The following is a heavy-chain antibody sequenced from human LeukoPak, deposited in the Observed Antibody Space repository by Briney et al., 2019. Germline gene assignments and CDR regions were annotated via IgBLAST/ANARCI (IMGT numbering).Heavy chain of an antibody. V-gene: IGHV3-74*01. Sequence: GGSLRLSCAASGVTFSSYWMHWVRQAPGKGVVWVSRINSDGSSTSYADSVKGRFTISRDNAKNTLYLQMNSLRAEDTAVYYCVSLAVAGWGQGTMVTVSS. CDR2: INSDGSST. J-gene: IGHJ3*01. D-gene: IGHD6-19*01. CDR3: VSLAVAG. CDR1: GVTFSSYW.